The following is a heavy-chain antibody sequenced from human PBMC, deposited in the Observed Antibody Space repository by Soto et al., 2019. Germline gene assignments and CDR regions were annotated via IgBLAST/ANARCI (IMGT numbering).Heavy chain of an antibody. V-gene: IGHV4-31*03. J-gene: IGHJ2*01. CDR2: IYYSGST. Sequence: QVQLQESGPGLVKPSQTLSLTCTVSGGSISSGGNYWSWIRQHPGKGLEWIGYIYYSGSTYYNPSLESRVTISVDPSKNQFSVKLSSVTAADTAVYYCARDPSVANYWYFDLWGRGTLVTVSS. CDR3: ARDPSVANYWYFDL. CDR1: GGSISSGGNY. D-gene: IGHD2-15*01.